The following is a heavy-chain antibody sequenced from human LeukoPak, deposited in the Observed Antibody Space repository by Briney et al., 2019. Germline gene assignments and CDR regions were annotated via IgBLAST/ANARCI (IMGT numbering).Heavy chain of an antibody. Sequence: ASVKVSCKASRYTFSSSDINWVRQAAGQGFEWMGWKSPTSGNTGYAQNFQGRVTMTRDTSISTAYMELTSLRSEDTAVYYCVGGAPNWGFDFWGQGTLVIVSS. CDR3: VGGAPNWGFDF. J-gene: IGHJ4*02. CDR2: KSPTSGNT. V-gene: IGHV1-8*01. D-gene: IGHD7-27*01. CDR1: RYTFSSSD.